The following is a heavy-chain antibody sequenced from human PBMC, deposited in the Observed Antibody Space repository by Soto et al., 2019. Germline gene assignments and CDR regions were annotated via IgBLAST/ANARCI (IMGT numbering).Heavy chain of an antibody. CDR3: TKDEGDCSSISCKDAFDY. V-gene: IGHV3-9*01. Sequence: EVQLVESGGGLVQPGRSLRLSCAASGFTFVDYAMHWVRQAPGQGLEWVSGISWDGGYKGYADSVKGRFTISRDNAKKSLYLDMNSLRVEDTAFYYCTKDEGDCSSISCKDAFDYWGQGTMVNVS. J-gene: IGHJ3*01. CDR1: GFTFVDYA. D-gene: IGHD2-2*01. CDR2: ISWDGGYK.